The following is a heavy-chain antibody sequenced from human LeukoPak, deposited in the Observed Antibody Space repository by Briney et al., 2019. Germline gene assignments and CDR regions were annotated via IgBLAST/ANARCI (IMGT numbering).Heavy chain of an antibody. Sequence: GGSLRLSCAASGFTFSDYEMNWVRQAPGKGLEWVAVISYDGSNKYYADSVKGRFTISRDNSKNTLYLQMNSLRAEDTAVYYCAKDSSSGSYEFDYWGQGTLVTVSS. D-gene: IGHD1-26*01. CDR3: AKDSSSGSYEFDY. V-gene: IGHV3-30*18. CDR1: GFTFSDYE. CDR2: ISYDGSNK. J-gene: IGHJ4*02.